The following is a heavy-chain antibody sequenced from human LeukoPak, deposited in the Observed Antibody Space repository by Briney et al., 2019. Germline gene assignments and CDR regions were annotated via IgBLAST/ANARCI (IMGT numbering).Heavy chain of an antibody. D-gene: IGHD6-13*01. CDR3: ASASSHRIAAGGDY. CDR2: INSDGSSR. CDR1: GFTFSNYW. V-gene: IGHV3-74*01. J-gene: IGHJ4*02. Sequence: PGGSLRLSCAASGFTFSNYWMHWVRQAPGKGLVRVSRINSDGSSRNYADSVKGRFTISRDNAKNTLYPQMNSLRAEDTAVYYCASASSHRIAAGGDYWGQGTLVTVSS.